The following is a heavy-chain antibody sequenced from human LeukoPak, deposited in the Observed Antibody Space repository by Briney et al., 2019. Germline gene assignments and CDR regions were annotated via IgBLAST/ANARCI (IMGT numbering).Heavy chain of an antibody. J-gene: IGHJ4*02. CDR2: IQRSGST. D-gene: IGHD5-24*01. CDR3: ARRVEGYNFASFDY. V-gene: IGHV4-59*11. Sequence: SETLSLTCAFPGDSIRTPNWIWIRQPPGKGREWIGYIQRSGSTHYSPSLKRRATISVDTSKNQFSLKLSSVTPADAAVYYCARRVEGYNFASFDYWGQGTLVSVSS. CDR1: GDSIRTPN.